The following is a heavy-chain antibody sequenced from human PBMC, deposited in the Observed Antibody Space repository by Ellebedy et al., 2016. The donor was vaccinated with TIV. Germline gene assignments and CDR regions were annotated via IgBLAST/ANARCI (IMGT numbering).Heavy chain of an antibody. V-gene: IGHV4-61*08. CDR2: ISYSGST. CDR1: GGSVSSGDYY. J-gene: IGHJ1*01. CDR3: ARQDGYNTYFQH. Sequence: SETLSLXXTVSGGSVSSGDYYWSWIRQPPGKGLEWFGYISYSGSTNYNPSLKSRVTISIDTSKTQFSLKLRSVTAADTAVYYCARQDGYNTYFQHWGQGTLVTVSS. D-gene: IGHD5-24*01.